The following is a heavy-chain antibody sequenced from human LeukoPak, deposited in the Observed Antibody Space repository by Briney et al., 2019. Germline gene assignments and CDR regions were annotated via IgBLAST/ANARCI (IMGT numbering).Heavy chain of an antibody. D-gene: IGHD3-10*01. CDR2: INPNSGGT. J-gene: IGHJ5*02. CDR1: GYTFTGYY. CDR3: ARDRITMVRGANRGFDP. V-gene: IGHV1-2*02. Sequence: GASVKVSCKASGYTFTGYYMHWVRQAPGQGLEWMGWINPNSGGTNYAQKFQGRVTMTRDTSISTAYMELSRLRSDDTAVYYCARDRITMVRGANRGFDPWGQGTLVTVSS.